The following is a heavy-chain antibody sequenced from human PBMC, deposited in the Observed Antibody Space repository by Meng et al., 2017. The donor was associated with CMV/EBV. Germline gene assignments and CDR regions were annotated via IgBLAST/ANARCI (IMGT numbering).Heavy chain of an antibody. J-gene: IGHJ6*02. CDR3: AREDYGYYGMDV. Sequence: GESLKISCAASGFTFSSYWMHWVRQAPGKGLVWVSRINSDGSSTSYADSVKGRFTISRDNAKNTLYLQMNSLRVEDTAVYYCAREDYGYYGMDVWGQGTTVTVSS. CDR1: GFTFSSYW. CDR2: INSDGSST. V-gene: IGHV3-74*01.